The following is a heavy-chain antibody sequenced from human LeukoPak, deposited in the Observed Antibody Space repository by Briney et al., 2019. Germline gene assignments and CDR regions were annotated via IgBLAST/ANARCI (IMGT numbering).Heavy chain of an antibody. CDR3: ALRDYYDSSGLDY. Sequence: ASVKVSCTASGYTFTGYYMHWVRQAPGQGLEWMGWINPNSGGTNYAQKFQGRVTMTRDTSISTAYMELSRLRSDDTAVYYCALRDYYDSSGLDYWGQGTLVTVSS. D-gene: IGHD3-22*01. CDR1: GYTFTGYY. CDR2: INPNSGGT. J-gene: IGHJ4*02. V-gene: IGHV1-2*02.